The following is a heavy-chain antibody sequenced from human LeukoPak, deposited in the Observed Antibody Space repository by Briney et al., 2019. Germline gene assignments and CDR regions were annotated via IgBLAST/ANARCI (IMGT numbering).Heavy chain of an antibody. CDR2: IYYSGST. Sequence: PSETLSLTCTVSGGSISSYYWSWIRQPPGKGLEWIGYIYYSGSTNYNPSLKSRVTISVDTSKNQFSLKLSSVTAADTAVYYCARGMDYYDSSGYGTGAFDIWGQGTMVTVSS. D-gene: IGHD3-22*01. CDR1: GGSISSYY. CDR3: ARGMDYYDSSGYGTGAFDI. V-gene: IGHV4-59*01. J-gene: IGHJ3*02.